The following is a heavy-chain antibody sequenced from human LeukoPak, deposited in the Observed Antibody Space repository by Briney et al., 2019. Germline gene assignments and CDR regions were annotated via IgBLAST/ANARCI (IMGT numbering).Heavy chain of an antibody. Sequence: PSETLSLTCTVSGGSISSYYWSWIRQPPGKGLEWIGYIYYSGSTNYNPSLKSRVTISVDTSKNQFSLKLSSVTAADTAVYYCARSALRGSGWYNNWFDPWGQGTLVTVSS. CDR2: IYYSGST. D-gene: IGHD6-19*01. V-gene: IGHV4-59*01. J-gene: IGHJ5*02. CDR1: GGSISSYY. CDR3: ARSALRGSGWYNNWFDP.